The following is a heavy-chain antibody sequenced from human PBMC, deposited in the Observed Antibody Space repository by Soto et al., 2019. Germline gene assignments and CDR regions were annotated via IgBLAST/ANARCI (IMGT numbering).Heavy chain of an antibody. D-gene: IGHD5-18*01. CDR2: IYYSGST. CDR1: GGSISSSSYY. Sequence: NPSETLSLTCTVSGGSISSSSYYWGWIRQPPGKGLEWIGSIYYSGSTYYNPSLKGRVTISVDTSKNQFSLKLSSVTAADTAVYYCACIFSGGYGYGFYYYGMDVWGQGTTVTVSS. CDR3: ACIFSGGYGYGFYYYGMDV. J-gene: IGHJ6*02. V-gene: IGHV4-39*01.